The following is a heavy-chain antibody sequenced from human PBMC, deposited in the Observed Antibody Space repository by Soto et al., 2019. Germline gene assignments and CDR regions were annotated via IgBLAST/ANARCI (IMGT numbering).Heavy chain of an antibody. CDR3: ARYDAVPNLQNGIGV. Sequence: SETLSLTCTVSGGSITGYYWSWIRQPPGRGLEWIGYIYYAGNTLYTPSLKSRVTISVDTSKNQFSLKLSSVTAADTAVYYCARYDAVPNLQNGIGVCGQRTTVIVSS. CDR2: IYYAGNT. CDR1: GGSITGYY. V-gene: IGHV4-59*01. D-gene: IGHD3-16*01. J-gene: IGHJ6*02.